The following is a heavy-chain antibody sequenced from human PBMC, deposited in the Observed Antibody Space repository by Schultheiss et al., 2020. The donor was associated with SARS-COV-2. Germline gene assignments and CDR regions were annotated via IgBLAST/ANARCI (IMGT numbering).Heavy chain of an antibody. Sequence: SETLSLTCTVSGGSISSYYWSWIRQPPGKGLEWIGSIYHSGSTYYNPSLKSRVTISVDTSKNQFSLKLSSVTAADTAVYYCARWVQGDFDYWGQGTLVTVSS. J-gene: IGHJ4*02. V-gene: IGHV4-59*08. CDR1: GGSISSYY. CDR2: IYHSGST. CDR3: ARWVQGDFDY.